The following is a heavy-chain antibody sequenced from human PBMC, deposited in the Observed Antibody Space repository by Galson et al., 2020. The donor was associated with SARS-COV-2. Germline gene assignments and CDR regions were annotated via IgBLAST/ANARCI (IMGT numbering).Heavy chain of an antibody. CDR1: GFTFSGSA. CDR3: TRPGGFGELAPGY. D-gene: IGHD3-10*01. CDR2: IRSKANSYAT. V-gene: IGHV3-73*01. J-gene: IGHJ4*02. Sequence: GGSLRLSCAASGFTFSGSAMHWVRQASGKGLEWVGRIRSKANSYATANAASVKGRFTISRDDSKNTAYLQMNSLKTEDAAVYYCTRPGGFGELAPGYWGQGTLVTVSS.